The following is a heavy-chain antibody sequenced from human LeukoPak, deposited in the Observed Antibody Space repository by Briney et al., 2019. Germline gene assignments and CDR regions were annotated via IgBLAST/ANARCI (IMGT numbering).Heavy chain of an antibody. V-gene: IGHV4-30-4*07. CDR3: ARASRAYYYDSSGYYFSEFAFDI. CDR2: IYYSGST. D-gene: IGHD3-22*01. Sequence: SETLSLTCAVSGGSISSGGYSWSWIRQPPGKGLEWIGYIYYSGSTYYNPSLKSRVTISVDTSKNQFSLKLSSVTAADTAVYYCARASRAYYYDSSGYYFSEFAFDIWGQGTMVTVSS. J-gene: IGHJ3*02. CDR1: GGSISSGGYS.